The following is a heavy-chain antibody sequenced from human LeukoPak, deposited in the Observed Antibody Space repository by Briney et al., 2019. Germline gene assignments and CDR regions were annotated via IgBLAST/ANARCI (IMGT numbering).Heavy chain of an antibody. CDR1: GGSISTYH. CDR2: IYYSGST. CDR3: ARSRGYFDY. Sequence: KPSETLSLTCTVSGGSISTYHWSWIRQPPGKGLEWIGYIYYSGSTNYNPSLKSRVTISVDTSKNQFSLKLSSVTAADTALYYCARSRGYFDYWGQGTLVTVSS. V-gene: IGHV4-59*01. D-gene: IGHD6-13*01. J-gene: IGHJ4*02.